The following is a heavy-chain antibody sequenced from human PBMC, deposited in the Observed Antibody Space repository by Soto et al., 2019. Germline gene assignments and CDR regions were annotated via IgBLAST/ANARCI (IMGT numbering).Heavy chain of an antibody. CDR2: ISSSSSYI. V-gene: IGHV3-21*01. J-gene: IGHJ4*02. CDR1: GFTFSSYS. D-gene: IGHD3-22*01. Sequence: PGGSLRLSCAASGFTFSSYSMNWVRQAPGKGLEWVSSISSSSSYIYYADSVKGRFTISRDNAKNSLYLQMNSLRAEDTAVYYCARDSGPTYYYDSSGYYNDYWGQGTPVTVSS. CDR3: ARDSGPTYYYDSSGYYNDY.